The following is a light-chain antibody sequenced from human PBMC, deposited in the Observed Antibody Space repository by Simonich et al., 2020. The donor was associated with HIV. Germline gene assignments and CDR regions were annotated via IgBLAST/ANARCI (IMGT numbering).Light chain of an antibody. V-gene: IGKV3-15*01. CDR1: QSVSSN. CDR2: DAS. CDR3: QQYNNWWT. Sequence: EIVMTQSPATLSVSPGERATLTCRASQSVSSNLAWYQQKPGQTPWIRIYDASTRATGIPARFSGSGSGTDFTLTISSLQSEDFAVYYCQQYNNWWTFGQGTKVEIK. J-gene: IGKJ1*01.